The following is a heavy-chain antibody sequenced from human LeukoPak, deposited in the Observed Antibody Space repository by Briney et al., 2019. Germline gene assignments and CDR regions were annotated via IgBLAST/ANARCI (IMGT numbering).Heavy chain of an antibody. J-gene: IGHJ4*02. Sequence: PGGSLRLSWAASGXTFSSYWMHWVRQAPGKGLVWVSRINSAGSRPSYAASVKGRFTISRDNAKNTLYLQMNSLRAEDTAIYYCVGGYGGDYWGQATLVTVSS. CDR2: INSAGSRP. CDR3: VGGYGGDY. D-gene: IGHD5-12*01. V-gene: IGHV3-74*01. CDR1: GXTFSSYW.